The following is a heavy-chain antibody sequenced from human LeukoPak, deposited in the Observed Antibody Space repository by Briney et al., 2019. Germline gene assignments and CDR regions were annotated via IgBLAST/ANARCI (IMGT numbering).Heavy chain of an antibody. Sequence: PGGSLRLSCAASGFTLSSYAMSCVRQDPGKGREWVSAISDSGNAYHADSVKGRFTISRDSSKNTLFLQMNRLRPEDAAVYYCAKAPVTTCRGAYCYPFDYWGQGTLVTVSS. V-gene: IGHV3-23*01. CDR3: AKAPVTTCRGAYCYPFDY. D-gene: IGHD2-21*01. CDR2: ISDSGNA. J-gene: IGHJ4*02. CDR1: GFTLSSYA.